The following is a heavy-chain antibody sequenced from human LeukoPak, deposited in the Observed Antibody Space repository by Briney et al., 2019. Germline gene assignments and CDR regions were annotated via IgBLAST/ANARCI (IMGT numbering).Heavy chain of an antibody. J-gene: IGHJ4*02. V-gene: IGHV3-23*01. CDR2: ISGSGCST. D-gene: IGHD3-3*01. CDR3: AKDSITIFGVVIIGYFDY. CDR1: GFTFSSYA. Sequence: GGSLRLSCAASGFTFSSYAMSWVRQAPGKGLKWVSAISGSGCSTYYADSVKGRFTISRDNSKNTLYLQMSSLRAEDTAVYYCAKDSITIFGVVIIGYFDYWGQGTLVTVSS.